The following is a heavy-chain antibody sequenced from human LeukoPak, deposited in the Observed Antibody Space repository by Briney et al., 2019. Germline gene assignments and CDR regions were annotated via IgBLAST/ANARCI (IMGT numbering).Heavy chain of an antibody. J-gene: IGHJ4*02. V-gene: IGHV4-39*01. CDR1: GDSISSSSYY. D-gene: IGHD6-13*01. CDR3: ARQGVATNQLDY. CDR2: IYYSGST. Sequence: SETLSLTCTVSGDSISSSSYYWGWIRQPPGKGLEWIGSIYYSGSTYYNPSLKSRVTISVDTSKNQFSLKLSSVTAADAAVYYCARQGVATNQLDYWGQGTLVTVSS.